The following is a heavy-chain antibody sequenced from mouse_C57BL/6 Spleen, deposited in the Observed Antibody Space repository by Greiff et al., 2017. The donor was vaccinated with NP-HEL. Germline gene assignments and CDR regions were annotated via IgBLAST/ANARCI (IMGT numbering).Heavy chain of an antibody. CDR1: GFTFSDYG. Sequence: DVHLVESGGGLVKPGGSLKLSCAASGFTFSDYGMHWVRQAPEKGLEWVAYISSGSSTIYYADTVKGRFTISRDNTKNTLFLQMTSLESEDTDMYYSARDSKTPCFDYWGQGTTLTVSS. CDR2: ISSGSSTI. CDR3: ARDSKTPCFDY. D-gene: IGHD2-5*01. V-gene: IGHV5-17*01. J-gene: IGHJ2*01.